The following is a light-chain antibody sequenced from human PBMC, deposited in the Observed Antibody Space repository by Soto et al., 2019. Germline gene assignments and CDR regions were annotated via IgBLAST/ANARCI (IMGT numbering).Light chain of an antibody. J-gene: IGLJ2*01. CDR2: EVS. Sequence: QSVLTQPASVSGSPGQSITISCTGTSSDVGYYNYVSWYQQHPGKAPKLMIYEVSNRPSGVSNRFSGSKSGNTASLTISGLQAEDEADYYCSSYTSSSTYVVFGGGTKLTVL. CDR1: SSDVGYYNY. CDR3: SSYTSSSTYVV. V-gene: IGLV2-14*01.